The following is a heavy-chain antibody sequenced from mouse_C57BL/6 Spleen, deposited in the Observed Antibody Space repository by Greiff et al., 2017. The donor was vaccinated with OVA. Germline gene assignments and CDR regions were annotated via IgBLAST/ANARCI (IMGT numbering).Heavy chain of an antibody. V-gene: IGHV5-9*01. CDR3: ARHRDLVPTVVADWYFDV. J-gene: IGHJ1*03. CDR1: GFTFSSYT. CDR2: ISGGGGNT. D-gene: IGHD1-1*01. Sequence: EVKLMESGGGLVKPGGSLKLSCAASGFTFSSYTMSWVRQTPEKRLEWVATISGGGGNTYYPDSVKGRFTISRDNAKNTLYLQMSSLRSEDTALYYCARHRDLVPTVVADWYFDVWGTGTTVTVSS.